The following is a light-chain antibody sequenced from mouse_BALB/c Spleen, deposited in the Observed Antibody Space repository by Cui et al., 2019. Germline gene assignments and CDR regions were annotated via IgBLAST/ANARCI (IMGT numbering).Light chain of an antibody. Sequence: QIVLTQSPSIMSASPGEKVTMTCSASSSVSYMHWYQQKSGTSPKSWIYATSNLASGVPARFSGSGSGTSYSLTISSMEAEDAATYYCQQWSSNPPTFGAGTKLEIK. J-gene: IGKJ2*01. V-gene: IGKV4-59*01. CDR3: QQWSSNPPT. CDR2: ATS. CDR1: SSVSY.